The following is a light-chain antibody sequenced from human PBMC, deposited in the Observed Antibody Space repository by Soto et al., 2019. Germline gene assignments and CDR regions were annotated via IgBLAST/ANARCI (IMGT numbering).Light chain of an antibody. V-gene: IGKV1-39*01. CDR3: WESFSKPCT. CDR1: QSFTNF. J-gene: IGKJ2*02. CDR2: AAS. Sequence: DIQMTQSPSSLSASVGDRVTLTCRASQSFTNFLNWYLQKPGKAPKGLSYAASSLQRGVPSRLSGSGCGLDSTLTISSMKPPDFATYYWWESFSKPCTVGQGTNVDI.